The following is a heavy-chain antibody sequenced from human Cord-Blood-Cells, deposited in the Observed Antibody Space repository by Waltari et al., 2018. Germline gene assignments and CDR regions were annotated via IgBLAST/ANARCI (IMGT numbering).Heavy chain of an antibody. CDR3: ARDDSSSWYYFDY. Sequence: VPETPGKGLEWVSYISSSGSTIYYAESVKGRFTISRDNAKNSLYLQMNSLRAEDTAVYYCARDDSSSWYYFDYWGQGTLVTVSS. J-gene: IGHJ4*02. V-gene: IGHV3-48*03. CDR2: ISSSGSTI. D-gene: IGHD6-13*01.